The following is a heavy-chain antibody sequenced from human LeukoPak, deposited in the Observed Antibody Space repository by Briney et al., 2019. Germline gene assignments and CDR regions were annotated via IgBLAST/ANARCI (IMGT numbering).Heavy chain of an antibody. CDR3: ATGTTSGSYYFAY. V-gene: IGHV3-21*01. D-gene: IGHD1-1*01. CDR2: ITSGSSYI. J-gene: IGHJ4*02. Sequence: GGSLRLSCAASGFTFSSYSMNRVRQAPGKGLEWVSSITSGSSYIYYTDSVKGRFTISRDNAKNSLYLQMNSLRAEDTAVYYCATGTTSGSYYFAYWGQGTLVTVSS. CDR1: GFTFSSYS.